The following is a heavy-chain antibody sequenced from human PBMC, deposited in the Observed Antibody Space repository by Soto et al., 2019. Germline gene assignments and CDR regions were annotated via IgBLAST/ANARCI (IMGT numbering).Heavy chain of an antibody. D-gene: IGHD1-26*01. CDR2: ISGSGGST. CDR1: GFTFSSYA. J-gene: IGHJ6*02. V-gene: IGHV3-23*01. CDR3: ATGRLGASHYYGLDV. Sequence: PGGSLRLSCAASGFTFSSYAMSWVRQAPGKGLEWVSAISGSGGSTYYADSVKGRFTISRDNSKNTLYLQMNSLRAEDTAVYYSATGRLGASHYYGLDVWGQGTTVTVSS.